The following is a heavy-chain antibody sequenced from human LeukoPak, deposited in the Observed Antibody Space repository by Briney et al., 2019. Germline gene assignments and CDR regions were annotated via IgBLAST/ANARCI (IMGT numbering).Heavy chain of an antibody. J-gene: IGHJ4*02. CDR3: ARGPYYYDSSGFWDY. Sequence: GASVKVSCKASGYTFTGYYMHWVRQAPGQGLEWMGWINPNSGGTNYAQKFQGRVTMTRDTSISTAYMELSRLRSDDTAVYYCARGPYYYDSSGFWDYWGQGTLVTVSS. V-gene: IGHV1-2*02. CDR2: INPNSGGT. D-gene: IGHD3-22*01. CDR1: GYTFTGYY.